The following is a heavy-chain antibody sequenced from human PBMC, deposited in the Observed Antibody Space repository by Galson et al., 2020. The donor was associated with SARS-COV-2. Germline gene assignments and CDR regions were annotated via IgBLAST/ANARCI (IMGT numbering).Heavy chain of an antibody. D-gene: IGHD5-18*01. Sequence: GSLRLSCAASGFTFSSYGMHWVRQAPGKGLEWVAVIWYDGSNKYYADSVKGRFTISRDNSKNTLYLQMNSLRAEDTAVYYCAKDDTAMPLDYWGQGTLVTVSS. V-gene: IGHV3-33*06. CDR2: IWYDGSNK. CDR3: AKDDTAMPLDY. CDR1: GFTFSSYG. J-gene: IGHJ4*02.